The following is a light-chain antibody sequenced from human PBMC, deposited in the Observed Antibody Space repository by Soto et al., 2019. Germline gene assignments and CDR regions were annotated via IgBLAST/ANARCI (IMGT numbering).Light chain of an antibody. J-gene: IGKJ4*01. CDR1: QSISGR. Sequence: EIVMTQSPATLSVSPGERATLSCRASQSISGRLAWYQQKPGQAPRLLIYGASNRASGIPARFSGSGSGTDFTLTISSLEPEDFAVYYCQQRSNWPLTFGGGTKVDIK. CDR2: GAS. V-gene: IGKV3-11*01. CDR3: QQRSNWPLT.